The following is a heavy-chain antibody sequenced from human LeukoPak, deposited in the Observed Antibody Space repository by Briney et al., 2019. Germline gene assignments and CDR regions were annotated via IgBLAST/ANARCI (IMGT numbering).Heavy chain of an antibody. D-gene: IGHD3-10*01. CDR1: GGSFSGYY. CDR3: ARDYYGSGSYYRFDP. CDR2: INHSGST. J-gene: IGHJ5*02. V-gene: IGHV4-34*01. Sequence: PSETLSLTCAVHGGSFSGYYWSWIRQPPGKGLEWIGEINHSGSTNYNPSLKSRVTISVDTSKNQFSLKLSSMTAADTAVYYCARDYYGSGSYYRFDPWGQGTLVTVSS.